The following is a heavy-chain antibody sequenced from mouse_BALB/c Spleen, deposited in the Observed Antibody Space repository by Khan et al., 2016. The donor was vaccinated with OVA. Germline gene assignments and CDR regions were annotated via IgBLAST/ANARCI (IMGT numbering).Heavy chain of an antibody. CDR1: GYSITSDYA. V-gene: IGHV3-2*02. CDR2: ISYSGST. J-gene: IGHJ3*01. Sequence: EVQLQESGPGLVKPSQSLSLTCTVTGYSITSDYAWNWIRQFPGNKLEWMGYISYSGSTSYTPSLKSRSSITRDTSKIQLFLQLNSVTTEDTATYYCTGRRAYWGQGTLVTVSA. CDR3: TGRRAY.